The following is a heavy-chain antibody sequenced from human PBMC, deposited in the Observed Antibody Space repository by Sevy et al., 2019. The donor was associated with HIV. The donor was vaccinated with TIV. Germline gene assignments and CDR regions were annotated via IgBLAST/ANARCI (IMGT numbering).Heavy chain of an antibody. CDR1: GFTFSGYA. D-gene: IGHD2-8*02. V-gene: IGHV3-23*01. CDR2: INPSGSST. CDR3: GEHCTAVGCYYDY. Sequence: GGSLRVSCAASGFTFSGYAMNWVRQAPGKGLEWVSSINPSGSSTSYADSVRGRFTISRDNSKNMLYLQMNSLRAEDTAVYYCGEHCTAVGCYYDYWGQGTLVTVSS. J-gene: IGHJ4*02.